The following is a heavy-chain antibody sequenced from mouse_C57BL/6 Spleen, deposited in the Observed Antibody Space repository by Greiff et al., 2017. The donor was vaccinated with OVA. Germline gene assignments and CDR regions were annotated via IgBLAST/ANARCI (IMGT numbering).Heavy chain of an antibody. D-gene: IGHD2-1*01. CDR2: ISSGGSYT. J-gene: IGHJ4*01. CDR3: ARQGIYYGNPYAMDY. V-gene: IGHV5-6*01. CDR1: GFTFSSYG. Sequence: EVHLVESGGDLVKPGGSLKLSCAASGFTFSSYGMSWVRQTPDKRLEWVATISSGGSYTYYPDSVKGRFTISRDNAKNTLYLQMSSLKSEDTAMYYCARQGIYYGNPYAMDYWGQGTSVTVSS.